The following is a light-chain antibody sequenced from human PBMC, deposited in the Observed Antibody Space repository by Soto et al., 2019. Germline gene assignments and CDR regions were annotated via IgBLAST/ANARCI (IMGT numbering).Light chain of an antibody. V-gene: IGKV3-11*01. CDR2: DAS. CDR3: QQRSNWSPT. Sequence: EIVLTQSPATLSLSPGERATLSCRASQSVSSYLAWYQQKPGQAPMLLIYDASNRATGIPARFSGSGSGTDFTLTISSLEPEDFADYYCQQRSNWSPTFGGGTKVEIK. CDR1: QSVSSY. J-gene: IGKJ4*01.